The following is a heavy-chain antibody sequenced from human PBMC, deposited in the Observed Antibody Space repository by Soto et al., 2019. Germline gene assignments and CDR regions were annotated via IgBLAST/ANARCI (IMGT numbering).Heavy chain of an antibody. V-gene: IGHV1-18*01. CDR3: ARGSLYYDFWRRHADYYYYYGMDV. CDR2: ISAYNGNT. CDR1: GYTFTSYG. J-gene: IGHJ6*02. D-gene: IGHD3-3*01. Sequence: QVQLVQSGAEVKKPGASVKVSCKASGYTFTSYGISWVRQAPGQGLEWMGWISAYNGNTNYAQKLQGRVTMTTDTSTSTAYMELRSLRSDDTAVYYCARGSLYYDFWRRHADYYYYYGMDVWGQGTTVTVSS.